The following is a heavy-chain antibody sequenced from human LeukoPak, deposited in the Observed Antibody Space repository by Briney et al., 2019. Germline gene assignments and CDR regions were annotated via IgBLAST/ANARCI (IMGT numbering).Heavy chain of an antibody. CDR2: IIPILGIA. J-gene: IGHJ3*02. D-gene: IGHD3-9*01. V-gene: IGHV1-69*02. CDR3: ARGSPQQYYDILTGYYIEAFDI. Sequence: TVKVSCKASGGTFSSYTISWVRQAPGQGLEWMGRIIPILGIANYAQKFQGRVTITADKSTSTAYMELSSLRSEDTAVYYCARGSPQQYYDILTGYYIEAFDIWGQGTMVTVSS. CDR1: GGTFSSYT.